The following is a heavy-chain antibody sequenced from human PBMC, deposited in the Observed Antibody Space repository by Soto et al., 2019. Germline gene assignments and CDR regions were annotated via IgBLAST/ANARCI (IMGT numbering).Heavy chain of an antibody. D-gene: IGHD6-13*01. Sequence: GGSLRLSCAASGFTFSSYDMHWVRQATGKGLEWVSAIGTAGDTYYPGSVKGRFTISRENAKNSLYLQMNSLRAEDTAVYYCARTKQQLDQKNYYYYGMDVWGQGTTVTVSS. CDR1: GFTFSSYD. V-gene: IGHV3-13*01. CDR3: ARTKQQLDQKNYYYYGMDV. J-gene: IGHJ6*02. CDR2: IGTAGDT.